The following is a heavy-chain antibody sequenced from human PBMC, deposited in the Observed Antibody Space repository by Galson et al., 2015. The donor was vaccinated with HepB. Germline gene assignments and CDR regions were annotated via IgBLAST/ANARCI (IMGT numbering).Heavy chain of an antibody. J-gene: IGHJ5*02. CDR3: ARDLKASSSAWEGQDRFDP. V-gene: IGHV1-18*04. CDR2: ISAYNGNT. CDR1: GYTFTSYG. D-gene: IGHD6-6*01. Sequence: SVKVSCKASGYTFTSYGISWVRQAPGQGLEWMGWISAYNGNTNYAQKLQGRVTMTTDTSTSTAYMELRSLRSDDTAVYYCARDLKASSSAWEGQDRFDPWGQGTLVTVSS.